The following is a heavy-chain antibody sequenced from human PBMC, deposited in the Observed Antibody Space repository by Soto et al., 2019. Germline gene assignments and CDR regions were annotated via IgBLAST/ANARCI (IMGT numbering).Heavy chain of an antibody. CDR1: GFSLSTSGVG. CDR3: AHRRYSKVSHDFDP. V-gene: IGHV2-5*02. CDR2: IYWDDDK. Sequence: QITLKESGPTLVKPTQTLTLTCTFSGFSLSTSGVGVGWIRQPPGKALEWLALIYWDDDKRYSPSLKSRLTITKDTSKNQVVLTMTNMDPVDTATYYCAHRRYSKVSHDFDPWGQGTLVTVSS. D-gene: IGHD1-1*01. J-gene: IGHJ5*02.